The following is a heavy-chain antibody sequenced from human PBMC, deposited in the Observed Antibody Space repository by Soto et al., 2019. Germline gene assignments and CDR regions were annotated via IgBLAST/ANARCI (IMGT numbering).Heavy chain of an antibody. CDR2: VNHSGST. Sequence: SETLSLTCAVYGGSFSGYYWSWIRQPPGKGLEWIGEVNHSGSTNYNPSLKSRVTISVDTSKNQFSLKLSSVTAADTAVYYCARCRAPGIAVAGRRGWFDPWGQGTLVTVSS. CDR3: ARCRAPGIAVAGRRGWFDP. CDR1: GGSFSGYY. D-gene: IGHD6-19*01. V-gene: IGHV4-34*01. J-gene: IGHJ5*02.